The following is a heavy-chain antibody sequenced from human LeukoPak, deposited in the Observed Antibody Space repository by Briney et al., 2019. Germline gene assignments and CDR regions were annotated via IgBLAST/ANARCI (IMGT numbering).Heavy chain of an antibody. Sequence: GGSLRLSCAASGFTFSSYGMHWVRQAPGKGLEWVAFVRYDGSNKYYADSVKGRFTISRDSSMNTLYLQMNSLRPEDTAVYYCAKGRGQSYPHYYFDSWGQGTLVTVSS. CDR2: VRYDGSNK. J-gene: IGHJ4*02. CDR3: AKGRGQSYPHYYFDS. D-gene: IGHD5-18*01. V-gene: IGHV3-30*02. CDR1: GFTFSSYG.